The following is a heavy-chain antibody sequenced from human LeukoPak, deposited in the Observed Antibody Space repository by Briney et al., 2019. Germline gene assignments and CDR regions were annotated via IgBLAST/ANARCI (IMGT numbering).Heavy chain of an antibody. Sequence: PGGSLRLSCAASGFTFSNYLMHWVRQAPGKGLDWVAVILENGSTQYYADSVKGRFTISRDNSKNTLFLQMNSLGTDDTAIYFCARVQGGGYRTADYWGQGTLVTVSS. V-gene: IGHV3-30*04. CDR1: GFTFSNYL. D-gene: IGHD6-19*01. CDR2: ILENGSTQ. CDR3: ARVQGGGYRTADY. J-gene: IGHJ4*02.